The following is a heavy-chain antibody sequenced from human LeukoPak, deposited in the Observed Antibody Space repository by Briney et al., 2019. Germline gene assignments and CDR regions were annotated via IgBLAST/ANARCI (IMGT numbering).Heavy chain of an antibody. CDR2: IYPGDSDT. J-gene: IGHJ4*02. CDR3: ARRSDYINY. CDR1: GYSFTSYW. V-gene: IGHV5-51*01. Sequence: GDSLKISCKGSGYSFTSYWIGRVRQMPGKGLEWMGIIYPGDSDTRYNPSFQGQVTTSVDKSISTAYLQWSRLKASDTAMYYCARRSDYINYWGQGTLVTVSS.